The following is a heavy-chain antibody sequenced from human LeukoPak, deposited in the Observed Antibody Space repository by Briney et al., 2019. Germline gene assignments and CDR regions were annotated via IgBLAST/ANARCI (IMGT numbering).Heavy chain of an antibody. CDR2: ISGSGGST. D-gene: IGHD2-2*01. J-gene: IGHJ4*02. V-gene: IGHV3-23*01. Sequence: GGSLRLSCAASGFTFSSYAMSWVRQAPGKGLEWVSAISGSGGSTYYADSVKGRFTISRDNSKNTLYLQMNSLRAEDTAVYYCAKRIVVVPAAMHAPFAYWGQGTLVTVSS. CDR3: AKRIVVVPAAMHAPFAY. CDR1: GFTFSSYA.